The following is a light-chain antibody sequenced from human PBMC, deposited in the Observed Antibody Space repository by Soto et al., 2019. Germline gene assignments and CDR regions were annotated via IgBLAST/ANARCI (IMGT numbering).Light chain of an antibody. CDR3: CSYAGSYIWV. J-gene: IGLJ3*02. V-gene: IGLV2-11*01. CDR1: SNDVGGYNF. Sequence: QSVLTQPRSVSGSPGQSVTISCTGTSNDVGGYNFVSWYQQHPGKAPKLMIYDVSELPSGVPDRFSGSKPGNTASLTISGVQAEDEADYYCCSYAGSYIWVFGGGTKLTVL. CDR2: DVS.